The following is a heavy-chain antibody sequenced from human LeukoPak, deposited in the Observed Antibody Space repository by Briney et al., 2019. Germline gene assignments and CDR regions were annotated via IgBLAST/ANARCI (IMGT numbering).Heavy chain of an antibody. CDR1: GFTFSSYS. CDR2: ISSSSSYI. V-gene: IGHV3-21*01. CDR3: ASERSSYGSN. D-gene: IGHD5-18*01. Sequence: GGSLRLSCAASGFTFSSYSMNWVRQAPGKGLEWASSISSSSSYIYYADSVKGRFTISRDNAKNSLYLQMNSLRAEDTAVYYCASERSSYGSNWGQGTLVTVSS. J-gene: IGHJ4*02.